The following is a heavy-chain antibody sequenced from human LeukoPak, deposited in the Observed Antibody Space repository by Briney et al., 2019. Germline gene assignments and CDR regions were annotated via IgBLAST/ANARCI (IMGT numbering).Heavy chain of an antibody. J-gene: IGHJ2*01. CDR2: INPSGGST. D-gene: IGHD2-2*01. Sequence: GASVKVSCKASGNTFTSYYMHWVRQAPGQGLEWMAIINPSGGSTSYAQKFQGRVTMTRDTSTSTVHMELSSLRSEDTAVYYCARAYCSSNTSCARGWYFDLWGRGTLVTVSS. CDR3: ARAYCSSNTSCARGWYFDL. CDR1: GNTFTSYY. V-gene: IGHV1-46*01.